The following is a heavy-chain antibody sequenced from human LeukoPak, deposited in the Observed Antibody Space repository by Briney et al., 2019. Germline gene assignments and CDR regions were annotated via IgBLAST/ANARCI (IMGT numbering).Heavy chain of an antibody. D-gene: IGHD2-2*02. V-gene: IGHV1-69*13. J-gene: IGHJ4*02. Sequence: ASVKVSCKASGGTFSSYAISWVRQAPGQGLEWMGGIIPIFGTANYAQKFQGRVTITADESTSTAYMELSSLRSEDTAVYYCARGKVQLLYDYFDYWGQGTLVTVSS. CDR1: GGTFSSYA. CDR2: IIPIFGTA. CDR3: ARGKVQLLYDYFDY.